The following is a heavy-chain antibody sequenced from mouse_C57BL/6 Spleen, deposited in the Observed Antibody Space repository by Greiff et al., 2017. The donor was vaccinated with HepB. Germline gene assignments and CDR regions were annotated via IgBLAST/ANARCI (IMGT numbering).Heavy chain of an antibody. CDR2: IRLKSDNYAT. V-gene: IGHV6-3*01. CDR3: TGCYGSRENY. CDR1: GFTFSNYW. Sequence: EVKLEESGGGLVQPGGSMKLSCVASGFTFSNYWMNWVRQSPEKGLEWVAQIRLKSDNYATHYAESVKGRLTISRDDTKSSVYLQMNNVRAEDTGIYYCTGCYGSRENYWGQGTTLTVSS. D-gene: IGHD1-1*01. J-gene: IGHJ2*01.